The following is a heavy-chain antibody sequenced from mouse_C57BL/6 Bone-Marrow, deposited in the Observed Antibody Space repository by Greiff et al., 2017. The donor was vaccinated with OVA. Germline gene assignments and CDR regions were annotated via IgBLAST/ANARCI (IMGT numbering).Heavy chain of an antibody. J-gene: IGHJ3*01. Sequence: EVQLQQSGPELVKPGASVKMSCKASGYTFTDYNMHWVKQSHGKSLEWIGYINPNNGGTSYNQKFKGKATLTVNKSSSTAYMALRSLTSEDSAVYYGATDSKGWFAYWGQGTLVTVSA. V-gene: IGHV1-22*01. CDR3: ATDSKGWFAY. CDR2: INPNNGGT. D-gene: IGHD2-5*01. CDR1: GYTFTDYN.